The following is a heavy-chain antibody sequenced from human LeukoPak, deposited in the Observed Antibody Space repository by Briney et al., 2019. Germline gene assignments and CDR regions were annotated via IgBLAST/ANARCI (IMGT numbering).Heavy chain of an antibody. CDR2: INHSGST. D-gene: IGHD3-16*02. V-gene: IGHV4-34*01. Sequence: SETLSLTCTVYGGSFSGYYWSWIRQPPGKGLEWIGEINHSGSTNYNPSLKSRVTISVDTSKNQFSLKLSSVTAADTAVYYCARSGPPYDYVWGSYRYYFDYWGQGTLVTVSS. CDR3: ARSGPPYDYVWGSYRYYFDY. CDR1: GGSFSGYY. J-gene: IGHJ4*02.